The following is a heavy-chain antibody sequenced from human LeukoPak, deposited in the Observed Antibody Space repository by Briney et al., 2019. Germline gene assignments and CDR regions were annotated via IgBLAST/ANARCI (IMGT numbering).Heavy chain of an antibody. J-gene: IGHJ6*03. V-gene: IGHV1-18*01. D-gene: IGHD3-10*01. CDR2: ISAYNGNT. CDR3: ARDSVWFGELFEDYYYMDV. CDR1: GYTFTSYG. Sequence: ASVKVSCKASGYTFTSYGISWVRQAPGQGLEWMGWISAYNGNTNYAQKLQGRVTMTTDISTSTAYMELRSLRSDDTAVYYCARDSVWFGELFEDYYYMDVWGKGTRSPSP.